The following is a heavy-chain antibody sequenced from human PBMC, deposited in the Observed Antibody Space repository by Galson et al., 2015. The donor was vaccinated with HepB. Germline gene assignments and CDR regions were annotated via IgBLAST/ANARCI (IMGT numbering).Heavy chain of an antibody. D-gene: IGHD1-26*01. Sequence: SLRLSCAASGFTFRNYAMNWVRQAPGKGLEWVSVVSDTGGDTYYADPVKGRFTISRDNSNNTLFLQMNSLRAEDTAIYYCAKGNSGSRYSAMDVWGQGTTVTVSS. CDR2: VSDTGGDT. J-gene: IGHJ6*02. CDR1: GFTFRNYA. CDR3: AKGNSGSRYSAMDV. V-gene: IGHV3-23*01.